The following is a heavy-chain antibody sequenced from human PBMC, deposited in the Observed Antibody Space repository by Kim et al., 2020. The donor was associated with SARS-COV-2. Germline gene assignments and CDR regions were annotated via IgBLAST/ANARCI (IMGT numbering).Heavy chain of an antibody. CDR1: GYSFTSYW. D-gene: IGHD1-20*01. J-gene: IGHJ6*02. V-gene: IGHV5-51*01. CDR3: ARHNLPGYYYYGMDV. CDR2: IYPGDSDT. Sequence: GESLKISCKGSGYSFTSYWIGWVRQMPGKGLEWMGIIYPGDSDTRYSPSFQGQVTISADKSISTAYLQWSSLKASDTAMYYCARHNLPGYYYYGMDVWGQGTTVTVSS.